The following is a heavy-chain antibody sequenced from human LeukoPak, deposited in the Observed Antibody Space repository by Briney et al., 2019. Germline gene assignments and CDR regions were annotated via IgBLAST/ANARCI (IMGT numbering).Heavy chain of an antibody. CDR1: GGSFSGYY. Sequence: SETLSLTCAVYGGSFSGYYWSWIRQPPGRGLEWIGEINHSGSTNYNPSLKSRVTISVDTSKNQFSLKLSSVTAADTAVYYCASRGGPFDYWGQGTLVTVSS. V-gene: IGHV4-34*01. J-gene: IGHJ4*02. CDR3: ASRGGPFDY. D-gene: IGHD3-10*01. CDR2: INHSGST.